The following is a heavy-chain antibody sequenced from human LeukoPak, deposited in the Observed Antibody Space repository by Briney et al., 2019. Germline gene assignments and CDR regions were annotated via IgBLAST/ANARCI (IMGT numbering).Heavy chain of an antibody. J-gene: IGHJ3*02. CDR2: ISYIGST. CDR1: DDSFSSHY. Sequence: SETLSLTCAVSDDSFSSHYWTWIRQPPGKGLEWIGYISYIGSTNYNPSLKSRGTISIDTSKNQFSLKLSSMTAADTAVYYCARDLVTVTKAFDIWGQGTMVSVSS. CDR3: ARDLVTVTKAFDI. D-gene: IGHD4-17*01. V-gene: IGHV4-59*11.